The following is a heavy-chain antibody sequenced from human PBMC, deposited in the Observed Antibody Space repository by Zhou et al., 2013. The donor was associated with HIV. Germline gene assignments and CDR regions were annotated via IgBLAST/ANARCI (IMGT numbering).Heavy chain of an antibody. CDR1: GYNSVTYG. CDR3: ARVGIGRFCNGSSCYLDS. D-gene: IGHD2-2*01. Sequence: QAQLVQSGAEVKKPGASVKVSCKASGYNSVTYGFSWVRQAPGQGLEWMGWISAHNGITYYAQKFQDRVTVTTDTSTTTAYMELRSLRIDDTAVYYCARVGIGRFCNGSSCYLDSWGQGSQVTVSS. J-gene: IGHJ5*01. V-gene: IGHV1-18*01. CDR2: ISAHNGIT.